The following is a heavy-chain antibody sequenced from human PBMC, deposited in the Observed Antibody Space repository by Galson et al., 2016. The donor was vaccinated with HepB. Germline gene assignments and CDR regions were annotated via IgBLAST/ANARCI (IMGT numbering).Heavy chain of an antibody. CDR2: IYIDGNT. J-gene: IGHJ6*02. V-gene: IGHV3-53*01. CDR3: AGDPGLPNVMDI. D-gene: IGHD1-14*01. Sequence: SLRLSCAASGFTVSSYYMSWVRQAPGKGLEWVSVIYIDGNTYYADSVRGRFTISRDNFKNTVHLQVNSLRAEDTAVYYCAGDPGLPNVMDIWGQGTTVTVSS. CDR1: GFTVSSYY.